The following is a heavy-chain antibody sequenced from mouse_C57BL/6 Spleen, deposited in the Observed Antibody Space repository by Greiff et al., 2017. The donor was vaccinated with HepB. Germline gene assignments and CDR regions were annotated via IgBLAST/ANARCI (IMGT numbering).Heavy chain of an antibody. CDR3: ARGVYSTWYFDV. Sequence: QVQLQQPGAELVKPGASVKLSCKASGYTFTSYWMHWVKQRPGQGLEWIGMIHPNSGSTNYNEKFKSKATLTVDKSSSTAYMQLSSLTSEDSAVYYCARGVYSTWYFDVWGTGTTVTVSS. D-gene: IGHD2-5*01. J-gene: IGHJ1*03. V-gene: IGHV1-64*01. CDR1: GYTFTSYW. CDR2: IHPNSGST.